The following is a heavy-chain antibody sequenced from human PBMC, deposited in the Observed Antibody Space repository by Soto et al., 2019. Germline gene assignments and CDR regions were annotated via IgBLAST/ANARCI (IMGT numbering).Heavy chain of an antibody. CDR2: VIPIFGTA. D-gene: IGHD6-13*01. CDR1: GGTFSSYA. CDR3: ASYTLQDAPPSDSGSWEGDY. J-gene: IGHJ4*02. Sequence: QVQLVQSGAEVKKPGSSVKVSCKASGGTFSSYAISWVRQAPGQGLEWMGGVIPIFGTANYAQKFQGRVTLTAGHSTGAAYMERLSVRSADTDVYYCASYTLQDAPPSDSGSWEGDYWGQGTLVIVSS. V-gene: IGHV1-69*01.